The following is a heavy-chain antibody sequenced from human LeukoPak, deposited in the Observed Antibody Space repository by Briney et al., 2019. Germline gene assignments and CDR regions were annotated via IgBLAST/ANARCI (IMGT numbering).Heavy chain of an antibody. J-gene: IGHJ6*03. CDR2: IIPLVGAT. CDR1: GGTFSSYA. D-gene: IGHD2-2*01. V-gene: IGHV1-69*13. CDR3: ARGKGPPGIVVVPAASYYYYMDV. Sequence: ASVKVSCKASGGTFSSYAISWVRQAPGQGLEWMGGIIPLVGATNYAQKFQGRVTITADESTGTAYMALSSLRSEDTAVYYCARGKGPPGIVVVPAASYYYYMDVWGKGTTVTVS.